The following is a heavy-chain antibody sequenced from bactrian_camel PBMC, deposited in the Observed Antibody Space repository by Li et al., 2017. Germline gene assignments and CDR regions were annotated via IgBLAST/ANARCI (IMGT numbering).Heavy chain of an antibody. CDR3: AADQNTCTTASGRTLQPKAARYKM. Sequence: VQLVESGGGSVETGESLTLSCAVTVSGYKFKDYCMAWFRQSAGEEREGLAATDSEGKTFYADSVKGRFTISKDTAKNTLYLQMDSLTPEDTAMYYCAADQNTCTTASGRTLQPKAARYKMWGQGTQVTVS. J-gene: IGHJ4*01. CDR2: TDSEGKT. D-gene: IGHD7*01. CDR1: GYKFKDYC. V-gene: IGHV3S53*01.